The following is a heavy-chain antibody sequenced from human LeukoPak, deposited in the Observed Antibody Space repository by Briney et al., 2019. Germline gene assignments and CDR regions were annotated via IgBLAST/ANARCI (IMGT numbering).Heavy chain of an antibody. Sequence: GGSLRLSCEASGINFISHTMTWVRQAPGKGLEWVSSISSAGSYIYYADSVKGRFTISRDNAKNSLFLQMNSLRAGDTAVYYCAREIVGATNNWFDPWGQGTLVIVSS. D-gene: IGHD1-26*01. J-gene: IGHJ5*02. CDR1: GINFISHT. CDR3: AREIVGATNNWFDP. CDR2: ISSAGSYI. V-gene: IGHV3-21*06.